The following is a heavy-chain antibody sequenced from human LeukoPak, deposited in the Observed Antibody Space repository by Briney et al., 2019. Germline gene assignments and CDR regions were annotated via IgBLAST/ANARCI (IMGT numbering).Heavy chain of an antibody. J-gene: IGHJ4*02. Sequence: GGSLRLSCAASGFTFSSYAMGWVRQAPGKGLEWVSVISGSGGNTYYADSVRGRFTISRDNSKNTLHLQMNSLRAEDTAVYYCAKDRWYYDSSGYPYFDYWGQGTLVTVSS. CDR1: GFTFSSYA. CDR2: ISGSGGNT. D-gene: IGHD3-22*01. CDR3: AKDRWYYDSSGYPYFDY. V-gene: IGHV3-23*01.